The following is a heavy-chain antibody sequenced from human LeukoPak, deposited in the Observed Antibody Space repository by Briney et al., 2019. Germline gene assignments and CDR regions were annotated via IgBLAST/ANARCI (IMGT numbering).Heavy chain of an antibody. Sequence: PSETLSLTCTVSGGSISSYYWSWIRQPPGKGLEWIGYIYYSGSTNYNPSLKSRVTISVDTSKNQFSLKLSSVTAADTAVYYCARHLGSAADDFDYWGQGTLVTVSS. D-gene: IGHD6-13*01. CDR2: IYYSGST. V-gene: IGHV4-59*08. CDR3: ARHLGSAADDFDY. CDR1: GGSISSYY. J-gene: IGHJ4*02.